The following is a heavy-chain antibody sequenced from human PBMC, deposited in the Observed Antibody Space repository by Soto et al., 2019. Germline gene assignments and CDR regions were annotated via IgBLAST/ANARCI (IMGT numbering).Heavy chain of an antibody. CDR2: IYYSGST. CDR1: GGSISSYY. D-gene: IGHD6-19*01. Sequence: QVQLQESGPGLVKPSETLSLTCTVSGGSISSYYWSWIRQPPGKGLEWIGYIYYSGSTNYNPSLMSRVTISVDTAKNQCSLNLSSVTDAATAVYYWSRAPPGSGWLDYYYYGLDVWGQGTTVTVSS. V-gene: IGHV4-59*01. J-gene: IGHJ6*02. CDR3: SRAPPGSGWLDYYYYGLDV.